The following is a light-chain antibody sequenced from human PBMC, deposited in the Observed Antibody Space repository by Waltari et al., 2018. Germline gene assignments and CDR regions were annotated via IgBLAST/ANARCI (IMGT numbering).Light chain of an antibody. CDR1: NYNIGNNY. Sequence: QSVLTQPPSVSAAPGQRVTISCSGRNYNIGNNYISWYQQFPGTAPKRLIYDNDTRPSGISDRFAGSKSGTSATLDITGLQTGDEADYFCGTWDSSLSVGVFGGGTKLTVL. V-gene: IGLV1-51*01. CDR3: GTWDSSLSVGV. CDR2: DND. J-gene: IGLJ3*02.